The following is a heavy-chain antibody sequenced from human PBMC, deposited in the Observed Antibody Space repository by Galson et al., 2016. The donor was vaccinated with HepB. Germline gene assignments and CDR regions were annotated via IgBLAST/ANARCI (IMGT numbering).Heavy chain of an antibody. Sequence: SLRLSCAVSGFIFSSYSVNWVRQDPGKGLDWVSYISGRGATKDYADSVKGRFTISRDNAKNSLYLEMNNLRTEDTAVYYCARDLRAHCGGDCPADCWGHGALVTVSS. CDR1: GFIFSSYS. CDR2: ISGRGATK. CDR3: ARDLRAHCGGDCPADC. V-gene: IGHV3-48*04. D-gene: IGHD2-21*01. J-gene: IGHJ4*01.